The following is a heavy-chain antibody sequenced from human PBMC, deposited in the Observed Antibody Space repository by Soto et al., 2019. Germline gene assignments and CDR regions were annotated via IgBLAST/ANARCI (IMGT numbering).Heavy chain of an antibody. CDR3: AGRRGTGLDY. CDR1: GGSISTSAYY. Sequence: SETLSLTCTVSGGSISTSAYYWDWVRQPPGKGLEWIGSVYYSGSTFYSPSLKSRVSIAIDTSKNQFFLRLNSVTAAETAVYYCAGRRGTGLDYWGQGTLVTVSS. V-gene: IGHV4-39*01. CDR2: VYYSGST. J-gene: IGHJ4*02. D-gene: IGHD3-10*01.